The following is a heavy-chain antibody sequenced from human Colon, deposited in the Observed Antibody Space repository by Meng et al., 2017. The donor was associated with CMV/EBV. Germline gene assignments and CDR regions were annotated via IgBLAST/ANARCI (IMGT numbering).Heavy chain of an antibody. Sequence: QVQVVESGGGVVQPGGSLRLSCAASGFTFSDYGMHWLRQAPGKGLEWVAFVLYDGSRKYYGDSVKGRFSISRDNSKNTLYLQMNSLRADDTAVYYCVKDQCRGWGQGTLVTVSS. D-gene: IGHD3-10*01. CDR3: VKDQCRG. V-gene: IGHV3-30*02. CDR2: VLYDGSRK. CDR1: GFTFSDYG. J-gene: IGHJ4*02.